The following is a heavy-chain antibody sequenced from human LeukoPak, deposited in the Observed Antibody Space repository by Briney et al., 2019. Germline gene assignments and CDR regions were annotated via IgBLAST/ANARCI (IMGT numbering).Heavy chain of an antibody. Sequence: PGGSLRLSCAASGFTFSDYYMSWIRQAPGKGLEWVSYISSSGSTIYYADSVKGRFTISRDNAKNSLYLQMNSLRAEDTAVYYCARTVSGRYDFWSGYTESGYYYYMDVWGKGTTVTVSS. CDR3: ARTVSGRYDFWSGYTESGYYYYMDV. D-gene: IGHD3-3*01. V-gene: IGHV3-11*01. CDR2: ISSSGSTI. CDR1: GFTFSDYY. J-gene: IGHJ6*03.